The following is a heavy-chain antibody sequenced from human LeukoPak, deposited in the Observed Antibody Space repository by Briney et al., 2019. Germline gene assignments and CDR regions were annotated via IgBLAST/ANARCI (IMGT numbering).Heavy chain of an antibody. CDR2: IKSDGITI. CDR1: GFTFSNYM. D-gene: IGHD1-20*01. V-gene: IGHV3-74*01. CDR3: LRDLNWSLDQ. J-gene: IGHJ4*02. Sequence: GGSLRLSCAASGFTFSNYMMHWVRQAPGKGLVWASRIKSDGITITYADSVKGRFTISRDNAKNTLYLQLNSLRAEDTAVYYCLRDLNWSLDQWGQGTLVTVSS.